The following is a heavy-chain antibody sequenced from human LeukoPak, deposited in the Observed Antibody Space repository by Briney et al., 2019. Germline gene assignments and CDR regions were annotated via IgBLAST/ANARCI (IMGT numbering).Heavy chain of an antibody. CDR3: ARLPWLLLQTDY. V-gene: IGHV4-39*01. J-gene: IGHJ4*02. D-gene: IGHD3-22*01. CDR1: GGSISSSSYY. Sequence: SETPSLTCTVSGGSISSSSYYWGWIRQPPGKGLEWIGSIYYSGSTYYNPSLKSRVTISVDTSKNQFSLKLSSVTAADTAVYYCARLPWLLLQTDYWGQGTLVTVSS. CDR2: IYYSGST.